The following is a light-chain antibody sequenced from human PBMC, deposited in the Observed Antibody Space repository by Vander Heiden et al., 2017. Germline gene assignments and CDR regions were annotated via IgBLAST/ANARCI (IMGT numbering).Light chain of an antibody. Sequence: IVLTPSPGTLSLSPGERATLSCRASQSGSDSDVAWYQQKPGQAPRLFIYDTSNRATAIPDRFSGSGSGTDFTLTISRLEPEDFAVYYCQHYGSSRWTFGQGTKVEI. V-gene: IGKV3-20*01. J-gene: IGKJ1*01. CDR1: QSGSDSD. CDR2: DTS. CDR3: QHYGSSRWT.